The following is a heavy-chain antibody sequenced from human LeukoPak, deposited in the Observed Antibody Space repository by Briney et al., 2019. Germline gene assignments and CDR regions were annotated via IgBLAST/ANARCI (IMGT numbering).Heavy chain of an antibody. CDR3: ARVEQQLDPGGFDY. CDR2: ISSSSSYI. J-gene: IGHJ4*02. V-gene: IGHV3-21*01. Sequence: AGGSLRLSCAASGFTFSSYSMNWVRQAPGKGREWVSSISSSSSYIYYADTVKGRFTISRDNAKNSLYLQMNSLRAEDTAVYYCARVEQQLDPGGFDYWGQGTLVTVSS. CDR1: GFTFSSYS. D-gene: IGHD6-13*01.